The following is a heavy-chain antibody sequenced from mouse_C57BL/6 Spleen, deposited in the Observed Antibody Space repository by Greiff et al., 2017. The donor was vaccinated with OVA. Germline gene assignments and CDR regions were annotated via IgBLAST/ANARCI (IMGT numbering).Heavy chain of an antibody. CDR3: ARDPNWPNWYFDV. D-gene: IGHD4-1*01. J-gene: IGHJ1*03. V-gene: IGHV3-6*01. CDR2: ISYDGSN. Sequence: DVKLVESGPGLVKPSQSLSLTCSVTGYSITSGYYWNWIRQFPGNKLEWMGYISYDGSNNYNPSLKNRISITRDTSKNQFFLKLNSVTTEDTATYYCARDPNWPNWYFDVWGTGTTVTVSS. CDR1: GYSITSGYY.